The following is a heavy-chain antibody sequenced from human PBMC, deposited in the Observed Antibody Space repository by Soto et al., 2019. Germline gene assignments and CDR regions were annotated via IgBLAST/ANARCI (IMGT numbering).Heavy chain of an antibody. J-gene: IGHJ3*02. Sequence: QINLKESGTTRVKPTQTLTLTCTFSGFSLSADGMGVGWIRQPPGKALEWLGNIYWDDDTRYNPSLRSRLSITKDTSKNQVALILTNMDPVDTDTYYCAHTDYPMDQGRLPLDTWGQGTAVTVSS. CDR2: IYWDDDT. CDR1: GFSLSADGMG. D-gene: IGHD5-12*01. CDR3: AHTDYPMDQGRLPLDT. V-gene: IGHV2-5*02.